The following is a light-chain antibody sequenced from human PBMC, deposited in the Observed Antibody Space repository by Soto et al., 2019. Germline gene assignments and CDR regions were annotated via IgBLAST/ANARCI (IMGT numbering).Light chain of an antibody. CDR2: DAS. J-gene: IGKJ5*01. CDR1: QHISNY. Sequence: DIQMTQSPSSLLASVGDGVTSTRGASQHISNYLKWYQQKPGKAPKLVXYDASNLETGVPSRFSGSGSCTDFTFTISSLQTEDIAKYYCQQYDKLPPITFGQGTRLEIK. CDR3: QQYDKLPPIT. V-gene: IGKV1-33*01.